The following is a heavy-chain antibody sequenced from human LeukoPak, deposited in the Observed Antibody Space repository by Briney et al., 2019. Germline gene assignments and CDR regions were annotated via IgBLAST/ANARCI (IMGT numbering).Heavy chain of an antibody. J-gene: IGHJ4*02. CDR1: GGSISSSSYY. Sequence: PSETLSLTCTVSGGSISSSSYYWGWIRQPPGKGLEWIGSIYYSGSTYYNPSLKSRVTISVDTSKNQFSLKLSSVTAPDTAVYYCARHEDRNWYFDRWGQGTLVTVSS. CDR3: ARHEDRNWYFDR. V-gene: IGHV4-39*01. D-gene: IGHD1-1*01. CDR2: IYYSGST.